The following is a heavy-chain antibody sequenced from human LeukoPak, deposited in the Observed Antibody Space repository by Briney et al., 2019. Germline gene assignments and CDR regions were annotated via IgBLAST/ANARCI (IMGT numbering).Heavy chain of an antibody. CDR2: ISAYNGNT. CDR3: ARKHGSSWFSLFDY. D-gene: IGHD6-13*01. J-gene: IGHJ4*02. CDR1: GYTFTNCA. Sequence: VASVKVSCKASGYTFTNCAISWVRQAPGQGLEWMGWISAYNGNTNYAQKLQGRVTMTTDTSTSTAYMELRSLRSDDTAVYYCARKHGSSWFSLFDYWGQGTLVTVSS. V-gene: IGHV1-18*01.